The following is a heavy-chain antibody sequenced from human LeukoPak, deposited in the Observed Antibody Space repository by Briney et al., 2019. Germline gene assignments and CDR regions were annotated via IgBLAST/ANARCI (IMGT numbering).Heavy chain of an antibody. V-gene: IGHV3-23*01. D-gene: IGHD1-14*01. CDR2: ISGSSDST. Sequence: PGGSLRLSCAASGFTFSRYAMSWVRQAPGKGLEWVSGISGSSDSTYYADSVKGPFTISRDNSKNTLYLEMNRLRAEDTAVYNCAKGSTAAGTPFDSWGQGTLVTVSS. CDR3: AKGSTAAGTPFDS. CDR1: GFTFSRYA. J-gene: IGHJ4*02.